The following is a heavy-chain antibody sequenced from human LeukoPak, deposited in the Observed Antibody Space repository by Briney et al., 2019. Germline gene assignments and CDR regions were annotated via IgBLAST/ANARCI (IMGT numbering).Heavy chain of an antibody. CDR2: TYYRSKWYN. J-gene: IGHJ1*01. V-gene: IGHV6-1*01. Sequence: SQTLSLTCAISGDSVSSNSAAWNWIRQSPSRGLEWLGRTYYRSKWYNDYAVSVKSRITINPDTSKNQFSLQLNSVTPEDTAVYYCARGGYSYGLVKGYFQHWGQGTLVTVSS. CDR3: ARGGYSYGLVKGYFQH. D-gene: IGHD5-18*01. CDR1: GDSVSSNSAA.